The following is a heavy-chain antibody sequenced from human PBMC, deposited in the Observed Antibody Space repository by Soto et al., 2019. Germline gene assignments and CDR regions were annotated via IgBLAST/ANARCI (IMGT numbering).Heavy chain of an antibody. CDR2: INPNSGGT. CDR1: GYTFTGYY. V-gene: IGHV1-2*02. CDR3: ARDWAGYSSSWPFDY. Sequence: ASVKVSCKASGYTFTGYYMHWVRQAPGQGLEWVGWINPNSGGTNYAQKFQGRVTMTRDTSISTAYMELSRLRSDDTAVYYCARDWAGYSSSWPFDYWGQGTLVTVSS. D-gene: IGHD6-13*01. J-gene: IGHJ4*02.